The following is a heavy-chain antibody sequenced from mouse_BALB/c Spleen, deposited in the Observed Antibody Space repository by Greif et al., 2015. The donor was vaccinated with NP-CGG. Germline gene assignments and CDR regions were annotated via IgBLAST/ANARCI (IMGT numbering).Heavy chain of an antibody. CDR1: GFTFSSFG. CDR2: ISSGSSTI. J-gene: IGHJ3*01. V-gene: IGHV5-17*02. D-gene: IGHD3-2*01. CDR3: AREGQLGLRGRFAY. Sequence: EVKLVESGGGLVQPGGSRKLSCAASGFTFSSFGMHWVRQAPEKGLEWVAYISSGSSTIYYADTVKGRFTISRDNPKNTLFLQMTSLRSEDTAMYYCAREGQLGLRGRFAYWGQGTLVTVSA.